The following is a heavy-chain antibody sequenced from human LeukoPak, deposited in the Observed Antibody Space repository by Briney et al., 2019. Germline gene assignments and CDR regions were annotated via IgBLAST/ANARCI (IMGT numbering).Heavy chain of an antibody. D-gene: IGHD6-19*01. V-gene: IGHV1-69*04. Sequence: GASVKVSCKASGGTFSSYAISWVRQAPGQGLEWMGRIIPILGIANYAQKFQGRVTITADKSTSTAYMELSSLGSEDTAVYYCARGGSGSDAFDIWGQGTMVTVSS. CDR2: IIPILGIA. CDR1: GGTFSSYA. J-gene: IGHJ3*02. CDR3: ARGGSGSDAFDI.